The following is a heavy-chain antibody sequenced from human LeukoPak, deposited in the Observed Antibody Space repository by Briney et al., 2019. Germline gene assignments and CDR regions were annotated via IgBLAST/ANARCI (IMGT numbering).Heavy chain of an antibody. CDR3: ANKGGYSSSWYPPLNYYYGMDV. D-gene: IGHD6-13*01. CDR2: IYTSGST. J-gene: IGHJ6*02. Sequence: SETLSLTCTVSGGSISSYYWSWIRQPPGKGLEWIGRIYTSGSTNYNPSLKSRVTISVDTSKNQFSLKLSSVTAADTAVYYCANKGGYSSSWYPPLNYYYGMDVWGQGTTVTVSS. CDR1: GGSISSYY. V-gene: IGHV4-4*07.